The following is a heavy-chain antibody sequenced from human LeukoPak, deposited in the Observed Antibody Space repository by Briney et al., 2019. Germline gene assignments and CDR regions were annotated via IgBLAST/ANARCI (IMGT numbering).Heavy chain of an antibody. CDR1: GLTVSSNY. CDR2: IFSGGSK. Sequence: PGGSLRLSCAASGLTVSSNYMTWVRHAPREGLECVSLIFSGGSKYYADSVRGRFTLSRDNSKNTLYLQMNSLRAEDTAVYYCARIETVADAFDIWGQGTLVTVSS. D-gene: IGHD1-1*01. J-gene: IGHJ3*02. V-gene: IGHV3-66*01. CDR3: ARIETVADAFDI.